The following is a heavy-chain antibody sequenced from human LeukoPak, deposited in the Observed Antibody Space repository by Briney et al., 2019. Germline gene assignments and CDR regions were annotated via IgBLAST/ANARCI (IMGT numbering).Heavy chain of an antibody. Sequence: GGSVRLSCAASGFTVSSNYMSWVRQAPGKGLEWVSVIYSGGSTYYADSVKGRFTISRDNSKNTLYVQMNSLRAEDTAVYYCARARGYSGYESKWYYYGMDVWGQGTTVTVSS. CDR3: ARARGYSGYESKWYYYGMDV. V-gene: IGHV3-53*01. D-gene: IGHD5-12*01. CDR2: IYSGGST. CDR1: GFTVSSNY. J-gene: IGHJ6*02.